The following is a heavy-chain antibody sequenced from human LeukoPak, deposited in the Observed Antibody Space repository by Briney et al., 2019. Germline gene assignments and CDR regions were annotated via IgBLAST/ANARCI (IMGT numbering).Heavy chain of an antibody. D-gene: IGHD6-6*01. Sequence: PSETLSLTLSVLCVSINSYYWSWIRQPAGKGLEWIGRIYTSGSTNYNPSLKSRVTMSVDTSKNQFSLKPSSVTAADTAVYYCASGSIASLVYWGQGTLVTVSS. V-gene: IGHV4-4*07. CDR2: IYTSGST. J-gene: IGHJ4*02. CDR3: ASGSIASLVY. CDR1: CVSINSYY.